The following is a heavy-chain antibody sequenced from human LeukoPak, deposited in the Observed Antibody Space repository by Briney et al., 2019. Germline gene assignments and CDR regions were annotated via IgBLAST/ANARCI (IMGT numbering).Heavy chain of an antibody. J-gene: IGHJ4*02. D-gene: IGHD1-7*01. V-gene: IGHV4-59*12. CDR1: GGSISSYY. CDR3: ARGRLELPFDY. Sequence: SETLSLTCTVSGGSISSYYWSWIRQPPGKGLEWIGYIYYSGSTNYNPSLKSRVTISVDTSKNQFSLKLSSVTAADTAVYYCARGRLELPFDYWGQGTLVTVSS. CDR2: IYYSGST.